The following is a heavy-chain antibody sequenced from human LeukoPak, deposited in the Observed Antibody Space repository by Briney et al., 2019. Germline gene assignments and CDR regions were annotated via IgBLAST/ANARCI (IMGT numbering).Heavy chain of an antibody. J-gene: IGHJ4*02. CDR2: ISRGAIDI. Sequence: GGSLRLSCAASGFTFSSYAMTWVRQARGKGLEWVSAISRGAIDIYYADSVKGRFTISRDDSKNALYLQMNNLRAEDTALYYCTKEVWGSYPDWGQGTLVTVSS. D-gene: IGHD3-16*02. CDR1: GFTFSSYA. CDR3: TKEVWGSYPD. V-gene: IGHV3-23*01.